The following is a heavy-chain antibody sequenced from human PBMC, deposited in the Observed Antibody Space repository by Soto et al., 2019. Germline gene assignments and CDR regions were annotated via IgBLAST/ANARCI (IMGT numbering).Heavy chain of an antibody. CDR1: GGTFNSFS. CDR3: TRRGRQSANWFDP. CDR2: IIPMSGRP. V-gene: IGHV1-69*06. J-gene: IGHJ5*02. Sequence: QVQLVQSGAEVKTPGSSVKVSCKASGGTFNSFSIDWVRQAPGQGLEWMGGIIPMSGRPNYAQRFQGRVTFSADKSTNTVYMELNSLTYKDTAVYYCTRRGRQSANWFDPWGQGTLVTVSS.